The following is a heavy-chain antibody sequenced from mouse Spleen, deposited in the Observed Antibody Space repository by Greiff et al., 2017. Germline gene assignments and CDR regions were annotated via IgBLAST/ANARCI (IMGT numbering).Heavy chain of an antibody. CDR1: GYTFTDYE. V-gene: IGHV1-15*01. CDR3: TRGTTVVANAMDY. CDR2: IDPETGGT. J-gene: IGHJ4*01. D-gene: IGHD1-1*01. Sequence: QVQLQQSGAELVRPGASVTLSCKASGYTFTDYEMHWVKQTPVHGLEWIGAIDPETGGTAYNQKFKGKAILTADKSSSTAYMELRSLTSEDSAVYYCTRGTTVVANAMDYWGQGTSVTVSS.